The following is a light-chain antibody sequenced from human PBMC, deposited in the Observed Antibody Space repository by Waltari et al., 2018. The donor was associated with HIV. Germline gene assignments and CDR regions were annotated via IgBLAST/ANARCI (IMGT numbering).Light chain of an antibody. Sequence: QSALTQPASVSGSPGQSITISCSGTSSDISTNNFVSWYQKNPDKAPKLLIYDVDTRPSGVPRRFSGSKSGDTASLTISAIQADDEADYFCSSYTTTNTVVFGGGTKVSVL. V-gene: IGLV2-14*03. J-gene: IGLJ2*01. CDR1: SSDISTNNF. CDR3: SSYTTTNTVV. CDR2: DVD.